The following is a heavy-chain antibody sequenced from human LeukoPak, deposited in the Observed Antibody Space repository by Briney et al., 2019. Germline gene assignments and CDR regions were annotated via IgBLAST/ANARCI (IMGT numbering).Heavy chain of an antibody. CDR3: AKENFWSGYYIGVFDY. Sequence: GGSLRLSCAASEFTFSSYAMSWVRQAPGKGLEWVSAISGSGGSTYYADSVKGRFTISRDNSKITLYLQMNSLRAEDTAVYYCAKENFWSGYYIGVFDYWGQGTLVTVSS. CDR2: ISGSGGST. V-gene: IGHV3-23*01. J-gene: IGHJ4*02. D-gene: IGHD3-3*01. CDR1: EFTFSSYA.